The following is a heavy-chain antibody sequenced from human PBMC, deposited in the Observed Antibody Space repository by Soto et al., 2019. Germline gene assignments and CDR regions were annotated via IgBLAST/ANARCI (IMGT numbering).Heavy chain of an antibody. V-gene: IGHV3-73*02. D-gene: IGHD3-10*01. CDR1: GFTFSGSA. CDR2: IRSKANSYAT. Sequence: EVQLVESGGGLVQPGGSLKLSCAASGFTFSGSAMHWVRQASGKGLEWVGRIRSKANSYATAYAASVKGRFTISRDDSKNTTYLQMNSLKTEDTAVDYCTRHTGAGIWGQGTLVTVSS. CDR3: TRHTGAGI. J-gene: IGHJ4*02.